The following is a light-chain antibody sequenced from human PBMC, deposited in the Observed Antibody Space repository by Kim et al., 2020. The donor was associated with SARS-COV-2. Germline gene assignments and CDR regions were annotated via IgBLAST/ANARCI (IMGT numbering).Light chain of an antibody. V-gene: IGKV3-20*01. CDR3: QQYSSSPAT. J-gene: IGKJ1*01. Sequence: PPGDRATPSCWASQSVSSNYLAWYQRKPDQAPRLLSYGATSRATCSPDRFSGSGSGTDFTLTITRLEPEDFAVYYCQQYSSSPATFGQGTKVDIK. CDR1: QSVSSNY. CDR2: GAT.